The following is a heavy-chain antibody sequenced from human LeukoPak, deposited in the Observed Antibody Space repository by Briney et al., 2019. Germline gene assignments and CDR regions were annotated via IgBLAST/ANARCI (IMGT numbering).Heavy chain of an antibody. V-gene: IGHV3-30*02. CDR3: AKVYEYGDNDWFDS. CDR1: GFTFSSYG. J-gene: IGHJ5*01. CDR2: IRYDGSNK. D-gene: IGHD4-17*01. Sequence: GGSLRLSCGASGFTFSSYGMHWVRQAPDKGLEWVAFIRYDGSNKNDADSVKGRFTISRDNSKNTLYLQMNSLRAEDTAVNYCAKVYEYGDNDWFDSWGQGTLVTVSS.